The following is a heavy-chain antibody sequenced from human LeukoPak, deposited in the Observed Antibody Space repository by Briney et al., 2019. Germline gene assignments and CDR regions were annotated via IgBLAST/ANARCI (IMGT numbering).Heavy chain of an antibody. Sequence: SVKVSCKASGYTFTSYAISWVRQAPGRGLEWMGRIIPILGIANYAQKFQGRVTITADKSTSTAYMELSSLRSEDTAVYYCARRGAAGFDPWGQGTLVTVSS. CDR1: GYTFTSYA. J-gene: IGHJ5*02. CDR3: ARRGAAGFDP. D-gene: IGHD6-13*01. V-gene: IGHV1-69*04. CDR2: IIPILGIA.